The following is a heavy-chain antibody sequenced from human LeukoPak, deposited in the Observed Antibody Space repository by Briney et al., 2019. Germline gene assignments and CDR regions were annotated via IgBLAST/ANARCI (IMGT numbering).Heavy chain of an antibody. Sequence: PSETLSLTCTVSGGSISSGGYYWSWIRQHPGKGLEWIGYIYYSGSTYYNPSLKSRVTISVDTSKNQFSLKLSSVTAADTAVYYCAREIVATRGAHFDYWGQGTLVTVSS. D-gene: IGHD5-12*01. CDR2: IYYSGST. V-gene: IGHV4-31*03. CDR1: GGSISSGGYY. J-gene: IGHJ4*02. CDR3: AREIVATRGAHFDY.